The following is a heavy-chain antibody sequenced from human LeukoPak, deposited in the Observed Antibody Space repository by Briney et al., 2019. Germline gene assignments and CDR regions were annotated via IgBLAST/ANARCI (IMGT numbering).Heavy chain of an antibody. CDR3: ASDSYSPEYFQH. CDR1: GFSFSNNY. V-gene: IGHV3-66*01. D-gene: IGHD2-15*01. Sequence: GGSLRLSCAASGFSFSNNYMSWVRQATGKGLEWVSVIYSGGSTFYADSVKGRFTISRDNSKNTLYLQMNSLRAEDTAVYYCASDSYSPEYFQHWGQGTLVTVSS. J-gene: IGHJ1*01. CDR2: IYSGGST.